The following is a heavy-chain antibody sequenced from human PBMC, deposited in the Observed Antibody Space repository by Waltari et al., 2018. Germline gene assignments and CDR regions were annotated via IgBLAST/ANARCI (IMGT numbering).Heavy chain of an antibody. V-gene: IGHV4-31*03. D-gene: IGHD1-26*01. CDR3: ARASDGSYPFDT. J-gene: IGHJ4*02. CDR1: GGSVNSGGYY. Sequence: QVQLQESGPPLVKSSQTLSITCSVSGGSVNSGGYYWSWVRQRPGRGLEWIGHIYYSGNTIYNPSLESRLTISVDTSKNEFSLRLSSLTAADTAVYYCARASDGSYPFDTWGQGTLVTVSS. CDR2: IYYSGNT.